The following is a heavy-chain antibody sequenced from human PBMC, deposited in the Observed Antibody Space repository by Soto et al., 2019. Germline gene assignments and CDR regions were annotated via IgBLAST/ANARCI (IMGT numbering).Heavy chain of an antibody. D-gene: IGHD4-17*01. V-gene: IGHV3-23*01. CDR2: ITGSGGST. CDR1: GFTFSTYA. J-gene: IGHJ4*02. CDR3: ANDRYGDYGGIDY. Sequence: EVQLLESGGGLVQPGGSLRLSCAASGFTFSTYAMIWVRQAPGKGLEWVSVITGSGGSTYYADSVKGRFTISRDTSKNTLCLQMNSLSAEDTAGYYCANDRYGDYGGIDYWGQGTMVTVSS.